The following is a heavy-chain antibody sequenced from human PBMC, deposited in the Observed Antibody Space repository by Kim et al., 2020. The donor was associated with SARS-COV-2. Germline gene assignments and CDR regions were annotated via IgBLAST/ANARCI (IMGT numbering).Heavy chain of an antibody. CDR1: GFTFTSSA. Sequence: SVKVSCKASGFTFTSSAVQWVRQARGQRLEWIGWIVVGSGNTNYAQKFQERVTITRDMSTSTAYMELSSLRSEDTAVYYCAATGRVYYGSGIHLVYWGQGTLVTVSS. CDR3: AATGRVYYGSGIHLVY. J-gene: IGHJ4*02. CDR2: IVVGSGNT. V-gene: IGHV1-58*01. D-gene: IGHD3-10*01.